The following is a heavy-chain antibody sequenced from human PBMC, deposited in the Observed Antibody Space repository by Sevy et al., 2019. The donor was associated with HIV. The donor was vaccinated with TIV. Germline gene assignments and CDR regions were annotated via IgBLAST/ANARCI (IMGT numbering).Heavy chain of an antibody. CDR3: EREYYDSSGYYEEDYYYYGMDV. CDR2: INHSGST. V-gene: IGHV4-34*01. D-gene: IGHD3-22*01. CDR1: GGSFSGYY. Sequence: SETLSLTCAVYGGSFSGYYWSWIRQPPGKGLEWIGEINHSGSTNYNPSLKSRVTVSVDTSKNQFSLKLSSVTAADTAVYYCEREYYDSSGYYEEDYYYYGMDVWGQGTTVTVSS. J-gene: IGHJ6*02.